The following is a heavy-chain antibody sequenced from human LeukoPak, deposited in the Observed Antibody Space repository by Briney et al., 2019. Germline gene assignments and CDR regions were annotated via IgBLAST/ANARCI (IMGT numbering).Heavy chain of an antibody. CDR3: ARGGYYGSGNDFRFDP. V-gene: IGHV4-59*13. Sequence: SETLSLTCTVSGGSISSYYWSWIRQPPEKGLEWMGYIYYSGSTNYKPSLKSRVTISVDTSKNQFSLKLSSVTAADTAVYYCARGGYYGSGNDFRFDPWGQGTLVTVSS. CDR1: GGSISSYY. J-gene: IGHJ5*02. D-gene: IGHD3-10*01. CDR2: IYYSGST.